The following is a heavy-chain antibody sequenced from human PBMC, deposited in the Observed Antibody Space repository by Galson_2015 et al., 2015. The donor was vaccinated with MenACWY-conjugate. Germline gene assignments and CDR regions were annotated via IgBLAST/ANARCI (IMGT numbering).Heavy chain of an antibody. Sequence: SLRLSCAASGFIFNTYWMHWVRQAPGKELVWVSRITPGGSSTTYAASVKDRFTISRDNAENTLYLQLNSLRPEDTAVFYCAKTRVASFYFDSWGQGTLVTVSS. CDR1: GFIFNTYW. CDR3: AKTRVASFYFDS. J-gene: IGHJ4*02. V-gene: IGHV3-74*01. CDR2: ITPGGSST. D-gene: IGHD2-15*01.